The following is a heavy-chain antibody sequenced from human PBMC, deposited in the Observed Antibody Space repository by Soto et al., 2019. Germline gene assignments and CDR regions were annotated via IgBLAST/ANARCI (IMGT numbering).Heavy chain of an antibody. CDR3: ARGSYPPYFDY. J-gene: IGHJ4*02. CDR1: GFTFSSYA. Sequence: SLRLSCAASGFTFSSYAMHWVRQAPGKGLEWVAVISYDGSNKYYADSVKGRFTISRDNSKNTLYLQMNSLRAEDTAVYYCARGSYPPYFDYWGQGTLVTVSS. V-gene: IGHV3-30-3*01. CDR2: ISYDGSNK. D-gene: IGHD1-26*01.